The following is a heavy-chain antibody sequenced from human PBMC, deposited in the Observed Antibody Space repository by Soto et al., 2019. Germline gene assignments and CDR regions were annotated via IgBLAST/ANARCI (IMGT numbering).Heavy chain of an antibody. CDR2: IHHTWNT. Sequence: QVQLQESGPGLVKPSGTLSLTCAVSGGSISTNNWWHWVRQSPGKGLEWIGEIHHTWNTNYRPSLKSRVTTSLDQSKNQFALSLTSVTAADTALYYCARERGAGTFQGFDYWGQGILVTVSS. CDR3: ARERGAGTFQGFDY. D-gene: IGHD6-19*01. V-gene: IGHV4-4*02. J-gene: IGHJ4*02. CDR1: GGSISTNNW.